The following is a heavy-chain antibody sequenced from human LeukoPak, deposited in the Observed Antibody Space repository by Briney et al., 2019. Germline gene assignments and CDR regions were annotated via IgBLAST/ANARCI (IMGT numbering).Heavy chain of an antibody. V-gene: IGHV4-59*08. CDR1: GGSINKYY. CDR2: VYYSGSP. J-gene: IGHJ4*02. CDR3: ARSMSGSDVGTWQY. Sequence: TSETLSLTCTVSGGSINKYYWTWLRQPPRKGLEWIGSVYYSGSPDYNPSLKSRVTISADTSTNQFSLKLTSVTAADSAVYYCARSMSGSDVGTWQYWGPGILVTVSS. D-gene: IGHD1-1*01.